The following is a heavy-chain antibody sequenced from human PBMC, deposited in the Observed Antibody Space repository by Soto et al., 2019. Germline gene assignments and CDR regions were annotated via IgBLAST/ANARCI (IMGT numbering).Heavy chain of an antibody. D-gene: IGHD3-9*01. J-gene: IGHJ6*02. Sequence: ASVKVSCKASGYTFTSYAMHWVRRAPGQRLEWMGWINAGNGNTKYSQKFQGRVTITRDTSASTAYMEMSSLRSEDTAVYYCARDCDPYDILTGYYTRHYYYYGMDVWGQGTTVTVSS. V-gene: IGHV1-3*01. CDR1: GYTFTSYA. CDR3: ARDCDPYDILTGYYTRHYYYYGMDV. CDR2: INAGNGNT.